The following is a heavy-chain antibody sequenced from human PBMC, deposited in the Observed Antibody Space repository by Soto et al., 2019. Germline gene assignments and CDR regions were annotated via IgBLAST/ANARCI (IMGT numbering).Heavy chain of an antibody. D-gene: IGHD3-10*01. CDR1: GGSISSNPYY. J-gene: IGHJ4*02. V-gene: IGHV4-39*01. CDR3: ARHYGSGSYYNDCFDY. CDR2: ISSSGST. Sequence: SETLSLTCTVPGGSISSNPYYWAWVRQPPGKGLEWIGGISSSGSTYDNPSLKSRVTISVDTSKNQYSLKLSSVTAADTAVYYCARHYGSGSYYNDCFDYWGRGTLVTVSS.